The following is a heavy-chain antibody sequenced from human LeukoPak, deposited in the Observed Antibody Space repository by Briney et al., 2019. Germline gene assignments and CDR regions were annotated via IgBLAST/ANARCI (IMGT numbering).Heavy chain of an antibody. J-gene: IGHJ4*02. CDR1: GFTLSSYG. CDR2: ISGSGGTT. V-gene: IGHV3-23*01. CDR3: AKTNGYYSD. D-gene: IGHD3-22*01. Sequence: PGGSLSLSCAASGFTLSSYGMNWVRQAPGKGLEWVSGISGSGGTTYYADSVKGRFTISRDNSKNSLSLQVSSLRAEDTAVYYFAKTNGYYSDWGQGTLVTVSS.